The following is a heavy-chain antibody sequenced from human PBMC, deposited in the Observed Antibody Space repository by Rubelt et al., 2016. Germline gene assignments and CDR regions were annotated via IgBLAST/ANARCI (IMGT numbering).Heavy chain of an antibody. D-gene: IGHD7-27*01. CDR1: GFTVSSNY. CDR2: IYSGGST. Sequence: EVQLVASGGGLVQPGGSLRLSCAASGFTVSSNYMSWVRQAPGKGLEWVSVIYSGGSTYYADSLKGRFTSSGDKSKNALYLQMNSLRAEDTAVYYCARNWGFDYWGQGTLVTVSS. CDR3: ARNWGFDY. V-gene: IGHV3-66*01. J-gene: IGHJ4*02.